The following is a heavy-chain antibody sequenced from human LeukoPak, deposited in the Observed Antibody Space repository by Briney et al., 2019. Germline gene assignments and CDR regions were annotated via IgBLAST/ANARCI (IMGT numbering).Heavy chain of an antibody. CDR3: ARGDDFSGDH. CDR2: IHPEGNEK. Sequence: AGGSLRLSYLVSGFTFSKFWMSWVRQAPGRGLEWVANIHPEGNEKYHVESVKGRFTISRDNAKNLLFLQMNGLRVEDTAVYYCARGDDFSGDHWGQGTLVTVSS. J-gene: IGHJ4*02. CDR1: GFTFSKFW. V-gene: IGHV3-7*04. D-gene: IGHD1-1*01.